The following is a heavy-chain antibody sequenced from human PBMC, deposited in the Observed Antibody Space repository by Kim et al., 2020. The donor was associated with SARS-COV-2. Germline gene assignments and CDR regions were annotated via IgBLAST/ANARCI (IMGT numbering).Heavy chain of an antibody. V-gene: IGHV4-59*13. D-gene: IGHD3-3*01. CDR2: IYYSGST. Sequence: SETLSLTCTVSGGSISSYYRSWIRQPPGKGLEWIGYIYYSGSTNYNPSLKSRVTISVDTSKNQFSLKLSSVTAADTAVCYCARGGTIFEALDPWGQGTLVSVSP. CDR3: ARGGTIFEALDP. J-gene: IGHJ5*02. CDR1: GGSISSYY.